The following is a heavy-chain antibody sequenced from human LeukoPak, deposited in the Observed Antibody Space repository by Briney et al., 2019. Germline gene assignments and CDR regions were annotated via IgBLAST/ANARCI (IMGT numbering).Heavy chain of an antibody. CDR1: GFTFSSYA. CDR3: ARDVNFITIFGVAPTHYFDY. J-gene: IGHJ4*02. Sequence: GGSLRLSCAASGFTFSSYAMSWVRQAPGKGLEWVSAISGSGGSTYYADSVKGRFTISRDNSKNTLYLQMNSLRAEDTAVYYCARDVNFITIFGVAPTHYFDYWGQGTLVTVSS. D-gene: IGHD3-3*01. CDR2: ISGSGGST. V-gene: IGHV3-23*01.